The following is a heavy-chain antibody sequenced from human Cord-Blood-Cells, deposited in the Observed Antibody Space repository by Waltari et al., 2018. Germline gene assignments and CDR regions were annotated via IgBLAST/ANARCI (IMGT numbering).Heavy chain of an antibody. D-gene: IGHD3-22*01. CDR2: IIPILGIA. CDR1: GGTFSSYT. CDR3: ASNYYDSSGYYYARFDY. V-gene: IGHV1-69*02. J-gene: IGHJ4*02. Sequence: QVQLVQSGAEVKKPGSSVKVSCKASGGTFSSYTISWVRPAPGQGLEWMGRIIPILGIANYAQKCQGRVTITADKSTSTAYMELSSLRSEDTAVYYCASNYYDSSGYYYARFDYWGQGTLVTVSS.